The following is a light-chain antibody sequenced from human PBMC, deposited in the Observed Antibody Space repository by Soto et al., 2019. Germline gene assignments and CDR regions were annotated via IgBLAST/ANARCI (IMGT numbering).Light chain of an antibody. CDR2: WSF. Sequence: DIVMTQSPDSLAVSLGERATINCKSSQSLLSTSNSRNYLGWYQQKPGQPPKVLIYWSFTRDSGVPDRFRDSGPWTDLALTISTLKAEEVSFYSCPQYYSTPYTSGKQTHLQI. V-gene: IGKV4-1*01. CDR3: PQYYSTPYT. J-gene: IGKJ2*01. CDR1: QSLLSTSNSRNY.